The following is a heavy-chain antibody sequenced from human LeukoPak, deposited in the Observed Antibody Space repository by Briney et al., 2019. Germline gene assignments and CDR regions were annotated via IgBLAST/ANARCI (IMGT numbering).Heavy chain of an antibody. CDR3: ARPYSSGYSYYFDY. CDR1: GGSLSSSSYY. Sequence: PSETLSLTCTVSGGSLSSSSYYWGWLRQPPGTGLEWLGSIYYSGSTYYNPSLKSRVTISVDTSKNQFSLKLSSVTAADTAVYYCARPYSSGYSYYFDYWGQGTLVTVSS. J-gene: IGHJ4*02. CDR2: IYYSGST. D-gene: IGHD3-22*01. V-gene: IGHV4-39*01.